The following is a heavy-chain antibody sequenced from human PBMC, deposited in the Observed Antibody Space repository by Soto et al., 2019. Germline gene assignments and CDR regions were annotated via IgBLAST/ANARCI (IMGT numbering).Heavy chain of an antibody. D-gene: IGHD2-21*01. CDR1: GASISSYY. V-gene: IGHV4-59*01. J-gene: IGHJ5*02. Sequence: QVQLQESGPGLVKPSETLSLTCTVSGASISSYYWNWIRQSPGKGLEWIGHIYYNGNTKYNPFLECRLTISVVTSKNQFSLELNSVTASDTAVYFCACLTVAVDPLREDKWLDPWGQGTLVTVSS. CDR3: ACLTVAVDPLREDKWLDP. CDR2: IYYNGNT.